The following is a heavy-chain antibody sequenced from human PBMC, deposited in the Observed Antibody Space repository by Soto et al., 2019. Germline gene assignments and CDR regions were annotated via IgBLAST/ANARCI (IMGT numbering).Heavy chain of an antibody. Sequence: HGASLKISCKGSGYSFTSYWIGWVRQMPGKGLEWMGIIYPGDSDTRYSPSFQGQVTISADKSISTAYLQWSSLKASDTAMYYCARQATVTTRDYGMDVWGQGTTVTVSS. CDR3: ARQATVTTRDYGMDV. V-gene: IGHV5-51*01. J-gene: IGHJ6*02. CDR1: GYSFTSYW. D-gene: IGHD4-4*01. CDR2: IYPGDSDT.